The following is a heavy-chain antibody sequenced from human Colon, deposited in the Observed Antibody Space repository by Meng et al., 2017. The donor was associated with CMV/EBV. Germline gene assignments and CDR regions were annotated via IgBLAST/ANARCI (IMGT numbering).Heavy chain of an antibody. CDR3: ARERGVDFGSGFGYYFDY. D-gene: IGHD3-3*01. CDR1: GFTFSSKE. V-gene: IGHV3-48*03. Sequence: GESLKISCEASGFTFSSKEMNWVRQAPGKGLEWVSYINSDGSTINYADSVKGRFTISRDNAKNSLYLQMNSLRAEDTAIYYCARERGVDFGSGFGYYFDYWGQGTLVTVSS. J-gene: IGHJ4*02. CDR2: INSDGSTI.